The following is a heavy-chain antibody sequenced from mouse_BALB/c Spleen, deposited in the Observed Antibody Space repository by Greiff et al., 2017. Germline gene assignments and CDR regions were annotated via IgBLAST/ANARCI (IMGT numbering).Heavy chain of an antibody. CDR1: GYTFTSYW. CDR3: ARREINYFDY. D-gene: IGHD2-4*01. J-gene: IGHJ2*01. V-gene: IGHV1S26*01. CDR2: INPSSGYT. Sequence: VQLQQPGAELVRPGASVKLSCKASGYTFTSYWMNWVKQRPGQGLEWIGYINPSSGYTNYNQKFKDKATLTADKSSSTAYMQLSSLTSEDSAVYYCARREINYFDYWGQGTTLTVSS.